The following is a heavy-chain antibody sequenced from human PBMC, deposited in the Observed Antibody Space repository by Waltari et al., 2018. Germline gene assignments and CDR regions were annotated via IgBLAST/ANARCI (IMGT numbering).Heavy chain of an antibody. V-gene: IGHV4-59*11. CDR3: ASTYQARYDIRVHYFDY. D-gene: IGHD3-22*01. J-gene: IGHJ4*02. CDR1: GGSISSHY. CDR2: IYYSGST. Sequence: QVQLQESGPGLVKPSETLSLTCTVSGGSISSHYWSWIRQPPGKGLEWIGYIYYSGSTNYNPALKSRVTISVDTSKNQFSLKLSSVTAADTAVYYCASTYQARYDIRVHYFDYWGQGTLVTVSS.